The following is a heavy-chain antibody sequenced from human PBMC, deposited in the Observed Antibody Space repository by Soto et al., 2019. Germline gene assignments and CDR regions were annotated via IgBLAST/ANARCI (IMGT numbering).Heavy chain of an antibody. D-gene: IGHD3-10*01. J-gene: IGHJ6*02. Sequence: PSETLSLTSTVSGGSVSSGSYYWSWIRQPPGKGLEWIGYSYYSGSTNYNPSLKSRVTISVDTSKNQFSLKLSSVTAADTAVYYCARHRKGSYGSGSYYKWRYYGMDVWGQGTTVTVSS. CDR3: ARHRKGSYGSGSYYKWRYYGMDV. CDR1: GGSVSSGSYY. CDR2: SYYSGST. V-gene: IGHV4-61*01.